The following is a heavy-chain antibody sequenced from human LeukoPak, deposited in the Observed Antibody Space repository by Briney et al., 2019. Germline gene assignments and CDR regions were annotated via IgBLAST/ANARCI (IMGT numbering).Heavy chain of an antibody. CDR1: KSTFSSYW. V-gene: IGHV3-7*04. J-gene: IGHJ3*02. CDR2: IKRDGSEE. D-gene: IGHD6-13*01. Sequence: GGSLRLSGVASKSTFSSYWMSWVRQAPGKGLEWVANIKRDGSEEYYVDSVKGRFTTSRDNAKNSLYLQMNSLRAEDTAVYYCARDPYSNFFGAFDIWGQGTMVTVSS. CDR3: ARDPYSNFFGAFDI.